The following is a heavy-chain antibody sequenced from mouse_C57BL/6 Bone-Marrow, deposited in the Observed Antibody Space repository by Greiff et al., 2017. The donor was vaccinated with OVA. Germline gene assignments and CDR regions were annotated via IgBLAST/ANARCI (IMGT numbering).Heavy chain of an antibody. Sequence: EVKLMESGGGLVKPGGSLKLSCAASGFTFSSYAMSWVRQTPEKRLEWVATISDGGSYTYYPDNVKGRFTISRDNAKNNLYLQMSHLKSEDTAMYYCARGLYYDGDYWGQGTTLTVSS. V-gene: IGHV5-4*03. CDR2: ISDGGSYT. CDR1: GFTFSSYA. D-gene: IGHD1-1*01. CDR3: ARGLYYDGDY. J-gene: IGHJ2*01.